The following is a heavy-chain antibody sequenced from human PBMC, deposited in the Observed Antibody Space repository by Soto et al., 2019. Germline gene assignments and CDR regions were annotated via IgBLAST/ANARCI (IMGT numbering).Heavy chain of an antibody. J-gene: IGHJ4*02. CDR1: VFTFTSYS. CDR2: ISSTTNYI. V-gene: IGHV3-21*06. CDR3: ARESEDLTSNFDY. Sequence: PWWSLRLSCSASVFTFTSYSMNWFRQAPGKGLEWVSSISSTTNYIYYGDSMKGRFTISRDNAKNSLYLEMNSLRAEDTAVYYCARESEDLTSNFDYWGQGTLVTVS.